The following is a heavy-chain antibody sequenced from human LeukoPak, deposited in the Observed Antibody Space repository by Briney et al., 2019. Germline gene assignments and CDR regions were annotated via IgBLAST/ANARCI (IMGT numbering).Heavy chain of an antibody. CDR1: GFTFSTYS. D-gene: IGHD3-10*01. CDR3: ARDAGITMVPLDAFDI. CDR2: ISGTSSYI. V-gene: IGHV3-21*01. Sequence: PGGSLRLSCAASGFTFSTYSMNWVRQAPGKGLEWVSSISGTSSYIYYADSVKGRFTISRDNAKNSLYLQMNSLRAEDTAVYYCARDAGITMVPLDAFDIWGQGTMVTVSS. J-gene: IGHJ3*02.